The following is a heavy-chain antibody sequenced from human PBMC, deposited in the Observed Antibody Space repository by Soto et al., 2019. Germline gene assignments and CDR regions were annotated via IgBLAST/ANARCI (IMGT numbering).Heavy chain of an antibody. CDR1: GGSFSGYY. V-gene: IGHV4-34*01. J-gene: IGHJ4*02. CDR2: INHSGST. CDR3: ARRTIFGVVIIKPHFDY. D-gene: IGHD3-3*01. Sequence: QVQLQQWGAGLLKPSETLSLTCAVYGGSFSGYYWSWIRQPPGKGLEWIGEINHSGSTNYNPSLKRRVTISVDTSKNQFSLKLSSVTAADTAVYYCARRTIFGVVIIKPHFDYWGQGTLVTVSS.